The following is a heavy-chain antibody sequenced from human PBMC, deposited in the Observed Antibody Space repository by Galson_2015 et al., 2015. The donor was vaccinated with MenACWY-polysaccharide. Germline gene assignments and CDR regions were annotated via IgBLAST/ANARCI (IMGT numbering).Heavy chain of an antibody. V-gene: IGHV4-4*07. D-gene: IGHD7-27*01. CDR3: ARRSLGNWYFDL. J-gene: IGHJ2*01. Sequence: LSLTCTVSGGSITGYYWSWIRQAAGKKLEWIGRIHSSGSITNNPSLKSRGTLSVDTSKNQLSLTLNSVTAADTAIYHCARRSLGNWYFDLWGRGTLVTVSS. CDR1: GGSITGYY. CDR2: IHSSGSI.